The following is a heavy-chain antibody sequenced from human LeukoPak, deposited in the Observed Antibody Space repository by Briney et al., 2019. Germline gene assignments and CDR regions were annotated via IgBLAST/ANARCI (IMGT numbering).Heavy chain of an antibody. V-gene: IGHV3-9*01. CDR1: GFTFDDYA. J-gene: IGHJ6*02. CDR2: ISWNSGSI. CDR3: AKDIGPGSGSYYAYYYYYGMDV. Sequence: PGRSLRLSYAASGFTFDDYAMHWVRQAPGKGLEWVSGISWNSGSIGYADSVKGRFTISRDNAKNSLYLQMNSLRAEDTALYYCAKDIGPGSGSYYAYYYYYGMDVWGQGTTVTVSS. D-gene: IGHD3-10*01.